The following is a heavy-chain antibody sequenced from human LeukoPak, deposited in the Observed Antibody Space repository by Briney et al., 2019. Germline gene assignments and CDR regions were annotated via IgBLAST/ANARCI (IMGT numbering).Heavy chain of an antibody. D-gene: IGHD6-6*01. CDR1: GYTFTGYY. J-gene: IGHJ4*02. CDR2: INPNSGGT. V-gene: IGHV1-2*02. Sequence: ASVKVSCKASGYTFTGYYMHWVRQAPGQGLEWMGWINPNSGGTNYAQKFQGRVTMTRDTSISTAYMELSRLRSDDTAVYYCAIFEYSSSWAYFDYWGQGTLVTVSS. CDR3: AIFEYSSSWAYFDY.